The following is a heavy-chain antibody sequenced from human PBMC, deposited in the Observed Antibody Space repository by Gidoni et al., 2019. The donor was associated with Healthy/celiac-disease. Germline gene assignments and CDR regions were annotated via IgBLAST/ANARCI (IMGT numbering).Heavy chain of an antibody. V-gene: IGHV3-48*03. CDR1: GFTFSSYE. D-gene: IGHD3-22*01. CDR3: ARGYDSSGYYSR. CDR2: ISSSGSTI. J-gene: IGHJ4*02. Sequence: EVQLVESGGGLVQPGGSLRLSCAASGFTFSSYEMNWVRQAPGKGLEWVSYISSSGSTIYYADSVKGRFTISRDNAKNSLYLQMNSLRAEDTAVYYCARGYDSSGYYSRWGQGTLVTVSS.